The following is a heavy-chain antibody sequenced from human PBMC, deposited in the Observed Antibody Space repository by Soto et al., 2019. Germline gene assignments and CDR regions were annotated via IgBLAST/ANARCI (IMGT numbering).Heavy chain of an antibody. V-gene: IGHV3-33*01. D-gene: IGHD4-17*01. J-gene: IGHJ2*01. CDR2: IWYDGSNK. CDR3: ARDPLYGSGDAAGGGWYFAL. Sequence: QVQLVESGGGVVQPGRSLRLSCAAAGFTFSSYGMHWVRQAPVKGLAWVAVIWYDGSNKYYADSVKGRFTISRDNSKNTLYLQMNSLRAEDTAVSYCARDPLYGSGDAAGGGWYFALWGRCTLVTVSS. CDR1: GFTFSSYG.